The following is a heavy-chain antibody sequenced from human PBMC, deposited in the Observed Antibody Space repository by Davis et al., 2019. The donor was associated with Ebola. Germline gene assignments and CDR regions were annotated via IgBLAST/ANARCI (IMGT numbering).Heavy chain of an antibody. CDR1: GFTFSNYG. CDR2: ISWNSGSI. J-gene: IGHJ4*02. Sequence: GGSLRLSCAASGFTFSNYGMHWVRQAPGKGLEWVSGISWNSGSIGYADSVKGRFTISRDNAKNSLYLQMNSLRAEDTAVYYCARDADSSSSFYWGQGTLVTVSS. D-gene: IGHD6-6*01. V-gene: IGHV3-9*01. CDR3: ARDADSSSSFY.